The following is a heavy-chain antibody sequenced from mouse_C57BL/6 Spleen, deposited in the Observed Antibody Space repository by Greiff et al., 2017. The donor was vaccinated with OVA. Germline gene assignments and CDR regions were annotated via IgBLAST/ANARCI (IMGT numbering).Heavy chain of an antibody. V-gene: IGHV3-8*01. CDR2: ISYSGST. Sequence: EVKLEESGPGLAKPSQTLSLTCSVTGYSITSDYWNWIQKFPGNKLEYMGYISYSGSTYYNPSLKSRISITRDTSKNQYYLQLNSVTTEDTATYYCARYEGSNYGYFDVWGTGTTVTVSS. D-gene: IGHD2-5*01. CDR3: ARYEGSNYGYFDV. CDR1: GYSITSDY. J-gene: IGHJ1*03.